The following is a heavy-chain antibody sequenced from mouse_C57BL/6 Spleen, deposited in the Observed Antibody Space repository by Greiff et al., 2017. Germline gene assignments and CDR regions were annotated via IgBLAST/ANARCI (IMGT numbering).Heavy chain of an antibody. CDR2: FYPGSGRI. CDR1: GYTFPEYT. J-gene: IGHJ4*01. V-gene: IGHV1-62-2*01. CDR3: ARHEDRSDAMDY. Sequence: VQLQQSGAELVTPGASVKLSCKASGYTFPEYTIHWVKQRSGQGLEWIGWFYPGSGRIKYNEKFKDKATLTADKSSSTVYMERSRLTSEDSAVYFCARHEDRSDAMDYWGQGTSVTVSS.